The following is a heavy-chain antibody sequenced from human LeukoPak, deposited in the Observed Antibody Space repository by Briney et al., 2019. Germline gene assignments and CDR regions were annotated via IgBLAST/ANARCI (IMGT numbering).Heavy chain of an antibody. CDR2: INPSGGST. V-gene: IGHV1-46*01. CDR3: ARSRKGSGSPGGFQY. D-gene: IGHD3-10*01. Sequence: ASVKVSCKASGYTFTSYYMHWVRQAPGQGLEWMGIINPSGGSTSYAQKFQGRVTMTRDTSTSTAYMELSSLRSEDTAVYYCARSRKGSGSPGGFQYWGQGTLVTVSS. CDR1: GYTFTSYY. J-gene: IGHJ1*01.